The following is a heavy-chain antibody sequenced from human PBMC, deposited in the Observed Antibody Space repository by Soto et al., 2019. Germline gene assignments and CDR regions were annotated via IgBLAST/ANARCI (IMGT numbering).Heavy chain of an antibody. CDR1: GFTFSSYA. Sequence: PGGSLRLSCAASGFTFSSYAMSWVRQAPGKGLEWVSAISGSGGSTYYADSVKGRFTISRDNAKNSLFLQINSLRAEDTAVYYCARAVRTGTRALYYDGMDVWGQGTTVTVSS. CDR3: ARAVRTGTRALYYDGMDV. D-gene: IGHD1-1*01. V-gene: IGHV3-23*01. J-gene: IGHJ6*02. CDR2: ISGSGGST.